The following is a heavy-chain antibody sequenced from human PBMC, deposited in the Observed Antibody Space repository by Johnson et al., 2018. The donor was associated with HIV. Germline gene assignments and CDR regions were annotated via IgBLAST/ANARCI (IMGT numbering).Heavy chain of an antibody. CDR1: GFTFSSYE. CDR2: ISSSGSTI. Sequence: VQLVESGGGLVQPGGSLRLSCAASGFTFSSYEMNWVRKAPGKGLEWVSYISSSGSTIYYADSVKGRFTISRDNSKNTLYLQMNSLRAEDTAVYYCAKDRGSALAQLPIFPSAFDIWGQGTMVTVSS. D-gene: IGHD6-6*01. V-gene: IGHV3-48*03. CDR3: AKDRGSALAQLPIFPSAFDI. J-gene: IGHJ3*02.